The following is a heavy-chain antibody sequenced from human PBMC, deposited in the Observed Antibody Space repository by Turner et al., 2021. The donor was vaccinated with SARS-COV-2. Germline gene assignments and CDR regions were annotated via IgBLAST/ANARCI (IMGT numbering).Heavy chain of an antibody. CDR2: IIPILDIA. Sequence: QVQLVQSGAAVKKPGTSVKVSCKVSGYPRTELSMHWVRQAPGKGLEWMGRIIPILDIANYAQKFQGRVTSTADKSTSTAYMELSSLRSEDTAVYYCARAMVRGVNAYAEYFKHWGQGTLVTVSS. CDR1: GYPRTELS. D-gene: IGHD3-10*01. V-gene: IGHV1-69*04. J-gene: IGHJ1*01. CDR3: ARAMVRGVNAYAEYFKH.